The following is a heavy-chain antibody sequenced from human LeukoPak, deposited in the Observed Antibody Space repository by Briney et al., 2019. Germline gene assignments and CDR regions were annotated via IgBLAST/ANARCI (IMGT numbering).Heavy chain of an antibody. CDR3: ARPYYDFWSGYHYYFDY. J-gene: IGHJ4*02. CDR2: INHSGST. Sequence: PSETLSLTCTVSGGSIISSSYYWGWIRQPPGKGLEWIGEINHSGSTNYNPSLKSRVTISVDTSKNQFSLKLSSVTAADTAVYYCARPYYDFWSGYHYYFDYWGQGTLVTVSS. CDR1: GGSIISSSYY. D-gene: IGHD3-3*01. V-gene: IGHV4-39*07.